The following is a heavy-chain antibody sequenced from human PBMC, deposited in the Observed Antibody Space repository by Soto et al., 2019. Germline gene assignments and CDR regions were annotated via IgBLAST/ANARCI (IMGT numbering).Heavy chain of an antibody. CDR3: ARDPGRQGKIWFGELRDAFDI. V-gene: IGHV4-34*01. CDR2: INHSGST. J-gene: IGHJ3*02. Sequence: SETLSLTCAVYGGSFSGYYWSWIRQPPGKGLEWIGEINHSGSTNYNPSLKSRVTISVDTSKNQFSLKLSSVTAADTAVYYCARDPGRQGKIWFGELRDAFDIWGQGTMVT. CDR1: GGSFSGYY. D-gene: IGHD3-10*01.